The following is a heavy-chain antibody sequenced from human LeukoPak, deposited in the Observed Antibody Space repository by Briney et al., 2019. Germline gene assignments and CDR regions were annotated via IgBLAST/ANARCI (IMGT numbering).Heavy chain of an antibody. CDR2: IGDAGT. CDR3: AKNLGPFDV. Sequence: GGSLRLSCAASGFTFNDFAMTWVRQAPGKGLEWVSSIGDAGTYYADSVKGRFTISRDNSKNMLYLQLNSLRAGDTAMYYCAKNLGPFDVRGQGTIVTGSS. CDR1: GFTFNDFA. V-gene: IGHV3-23*01. J-gene: IGHJ3*01. D-gene: IGHD3-16*01.